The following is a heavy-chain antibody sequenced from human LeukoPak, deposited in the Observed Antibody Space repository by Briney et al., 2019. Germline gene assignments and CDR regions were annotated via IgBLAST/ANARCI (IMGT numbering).Heavy chain of an antibody. Sequence: ASVKVSCKASGYTFTSYGISWVRQAPGQGLEWMGWISAYNGNTNYAQKLQGRVTMTTDTSTSTAYMELRSLRSDDTAVYYCARVNSSSWYYRVYYYYGMDVWGQGTTVTVPS. D-gene: IGHD6-13*01. CDR1: GYTFTSYG. V-gene: IGHV1-18*01. CDR2: ISAYNGNT. J-gene: IGHJ6*02. CDR3: ARVNSSSWYYRVYYYYGMDV.